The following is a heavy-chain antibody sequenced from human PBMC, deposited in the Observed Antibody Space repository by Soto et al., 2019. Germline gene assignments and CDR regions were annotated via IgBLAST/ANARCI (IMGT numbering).Heavy chain of an antibody. V-gene: IGHV3-23*01. CDR2: ISGSGGST. CDR3: AKPNSLLDIVAPIGGWFDP. CDR1: GFTFSSYA. J-gene: IGHJ5*02. D-gene: IGHD5-12*01. Sequence: EVQLLESGGGLVQPGGSLRLSCAASGFTFSSYAMSWVRQAPGKGLEWVSAISGSGGSTYYADSVKGRFTISRDNSKITLYLQRNSLRAEDTAVYYCAKPNSLLDIVAPIGGWFDPWGQRTLVTVSS.